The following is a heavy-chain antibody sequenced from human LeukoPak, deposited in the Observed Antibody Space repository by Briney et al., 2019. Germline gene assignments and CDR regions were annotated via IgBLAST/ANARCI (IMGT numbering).Heavy chain of an antibody. CDR1: GLTFSSYG. D-gene: IGHD3-10*01. J-gene: IGHJ4*02. CDR3: ARDHEGRFDY. V-gene: IGHV3-33*01. Sequence: GRSLRLSCAASGLTFSSYGMHWVRQAPGKGLEWVAVIWYDGSNKYYADSVKGRFTISRDNSKNTLYLQMNSLRAEDTAVYYCARDHEGRFDYWGQGTLVTVSS. CDR2: IWYDGSNK.